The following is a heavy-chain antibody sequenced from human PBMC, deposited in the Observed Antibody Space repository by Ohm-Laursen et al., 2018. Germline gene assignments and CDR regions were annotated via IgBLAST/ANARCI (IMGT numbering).Heavy chain of an antibody. V-gene: IGHV4-34*01. CDR2: INHSGST. CDR3: ARGDPRGTMATYRYYFDY. D-gene: IGHD5-24*01. CDR1: GGSFSGYY. Sequence: GTLSLTCAVYGGSFSGYYWSWIRQPPGKGLEWIGEINHSGSTNYNPSLKSRVTISVDTSKNQFSLKLSSVTAADTAVYYCARGDPRGTMATYRYYFDYWGQGTLVTVSS. J-gene: IGHJ4*02.